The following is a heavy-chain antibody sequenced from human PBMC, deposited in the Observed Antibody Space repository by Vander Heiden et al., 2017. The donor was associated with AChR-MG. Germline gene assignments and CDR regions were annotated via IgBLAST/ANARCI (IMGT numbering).Heavy chain of an antibody. CDR2: IYYSGST. D-gene: IGHD6-19*01. Sequence: QVQLQESGPGLVKPSQTLSLTCTVSGGPISSGGYYWSWIRQHPGKGLEWIGYIYYSGSTYYNPSLKSRVTISVDTSKNQFSLKLSSVTAADTAVYYCARRSYSSFVGGEDYWGQGTLVTVSS. CDR1: GGPISSGGYY. CDR3: ARRSYSSFVGGEDY. J-gene: IGHJ4*02. V-gene: IGHV4-31*03.